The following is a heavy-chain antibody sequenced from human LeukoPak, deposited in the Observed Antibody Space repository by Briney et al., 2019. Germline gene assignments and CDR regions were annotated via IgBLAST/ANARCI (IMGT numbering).Heavy chain of an antibody. CDR1: GYTFTGYY. V-gene: IGHV1-2*02. Sequence: ASVKVSCKASGYTFTGYYMHWVRQAPGQGLEWMGWINPNSGGTNYAQKFQGRVTMTRDTSISTAYMELSRLRSDDTAVYYCARAERRITIFGVPIQPFDYWGQGTLVTVSS. J-gene: IGHJ4*02. CDR2: INPNSGGT. CDR3: ARAERRITIFGVPIQPFDY. D-gene: IGHD3-3*01.